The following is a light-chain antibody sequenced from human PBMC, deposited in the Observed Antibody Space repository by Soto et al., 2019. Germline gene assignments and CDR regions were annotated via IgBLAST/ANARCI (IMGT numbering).Light chain of an antibody. V-gene: IGLV2-14*01. CDR3: STFTSTSTYV. Sequence: QSALTQPASVSGSPGQSITISCTGTSNDVGGYNYVSWYQQHPGKAPKLMIYEVNNRPSGVSNRFSGSKSGNTASLTISGLEDEDEDDYYCSTFTSTSTYVFGTGTKLTVL. CDR2: EVN. J-gene: IGLJ1*01. CDR1: SNDVGGYNY.